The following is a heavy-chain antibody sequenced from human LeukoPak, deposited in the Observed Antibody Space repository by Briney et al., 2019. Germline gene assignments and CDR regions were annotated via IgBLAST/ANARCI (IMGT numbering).Heavy chain of an antibody. D-gene: IGHD6-13*01. CDR1: GGSINSYY. CDR3: ARRAAAVGTYYMDV. CDR2: IYYSGGT. J-gene: IGHJ6*03. V-gene: IGHV4-59*01. Sequence: SETLSLTCTVSGGSINSYYWNWIRQPPGKGLEWIGYIYYSGGTNYHPPLKSRDTIAVDTSKNQFSLKLSSVTAADTAVYYCARRAAAVGTYYMDVWGKGTTVTASS.